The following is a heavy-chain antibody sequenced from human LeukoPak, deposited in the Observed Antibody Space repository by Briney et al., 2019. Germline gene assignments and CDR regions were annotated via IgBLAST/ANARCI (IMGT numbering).Heavy chain of an antibody. D-gene: IGHD2-2*01. J-gene: IGHJ4*02. CDR3: ARVSAGTSYPTYGY. Sequence: TETLSLTCTVSGGSISSYYWSWIRQPAGKGLEWIGRIYTSGSTNYNPSLKSRVTMSVDTSKNQFSLKLSSVTAADTAVYYCARVSAGTSYPTYGYWGQGTLVTVSS. CDR2: IYTSGST. CDR1: GGSISSYY. V-gene: IGHV4-4*07.